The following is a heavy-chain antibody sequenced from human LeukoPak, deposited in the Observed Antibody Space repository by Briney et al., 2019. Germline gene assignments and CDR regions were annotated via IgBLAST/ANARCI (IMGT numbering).Heavy chain of an antibody. V-gene: IGHV4-59*01. CDR1: GGSISSYY. CDR3: ARADVRYSSSWYDY. J-gene: IGHJ4*02. D-gene: IGHD6-13*01. Sequence: SETLSLTCTVSGGSISSYYWSWIRQPPGKGLEWIGYIYYSGSTSYNPSLKSRVTISVDTSKNQFSLKLSSVTAADTAVYYCARADVRYSSSWYDYWGQGILVTVSS. CDR2: IYYSGST.